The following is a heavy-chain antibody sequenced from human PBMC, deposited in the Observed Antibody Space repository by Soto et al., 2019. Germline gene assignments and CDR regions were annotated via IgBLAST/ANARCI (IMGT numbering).Heavy chain of an antibody. D-gene: IGHD4-17*01. J-gene: IGHJ4*02. CDR1: GFTFSDYY. CDR3: ARASRPTVNFDY. V-gene: IGHV3-11*01. CDR2: ISSSGSII. Sequence: QVQLVESGGGLVKPGGSLRLSCAASGFTFSDYYMSWFRQAPGKGLEWVSYISSSGSIIYYADSVKGRFTISRDNAKKLLYLQMNSLRAEDTAVYYCARASRPTVNFDYWGQGTLVTVSS.